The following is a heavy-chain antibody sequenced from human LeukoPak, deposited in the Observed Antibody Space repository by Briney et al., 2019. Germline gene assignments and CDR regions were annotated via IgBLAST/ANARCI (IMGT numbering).Heavy chain of an antibody. Sequence: ASVKVSCKASGYTFTGYYMHWVRQAPGQGLEWMGWINPNSGGTNYAQKFQGRVTMTRDTSTSTVYMELSSLRSEDTAVYYCARSFTFGGVIVPFDYWGQGTLVTVSS. D-gene: IGHD3-16*02. CDR2: INPNSGGT. CDR3: ARSFTFGGVIVPFDY. V-gene: IGHV1-2*02. J-gene: IGHJ4*02. CDR1: GYTFTGYY.